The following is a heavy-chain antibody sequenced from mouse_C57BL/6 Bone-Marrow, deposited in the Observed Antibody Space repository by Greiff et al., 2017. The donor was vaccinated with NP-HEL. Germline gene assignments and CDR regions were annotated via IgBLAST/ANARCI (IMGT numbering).Heavy chain of an antibody. J-gene: IGHJ1*03. CDR2: ISNGGGST. V-gene: IGHV5-12*01. Sequence: EVKLMESGGGLVQPGGSLKLSCAASGFTFSDYYMYWVRQTPEKRLEWVAYISNGGGSTYYPETVKGRFTISRDNAKKTLYLQMSRLKSEDTAMYDRARGRLVGYFDVWGTGTSVTVST. D-gene: IGHD1-1*02. CDR1: GFTFSDYY. CDR3: ARGRLVGYFDV.